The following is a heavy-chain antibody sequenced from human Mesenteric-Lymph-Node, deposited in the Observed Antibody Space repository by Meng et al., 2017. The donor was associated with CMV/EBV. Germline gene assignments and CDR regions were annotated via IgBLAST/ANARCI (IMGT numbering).Heavy chain of an antibody. D-gene: IGHD1-14*01. J-gene: IGHJ4*02. CDR1: GGSISSSSYY. CDR3: ARSPSITPFDY. CDR2: DYFSGST. Sequence: SETLSLTCTVSGGSISSSSYYWAWIRQPPGKGLEWIGTDYFSGSTYYNPSLKSRLTISVDTSKNQFSLKLSSVTAADTAVYYCARSPSITPFDYWGQGTQVTVSS. V-gene: IGHV4-39*01.